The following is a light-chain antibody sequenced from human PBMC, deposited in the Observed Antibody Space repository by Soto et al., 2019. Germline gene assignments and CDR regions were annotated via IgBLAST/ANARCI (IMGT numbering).Light chain of an antibody. CDR2: IND. V-gene: IGLV1-44*01. CDR3: ASWDDRLNGYV. CDR1: RSNIGSNS. Sequence: QSVLTQPPSVSGTPGQRVIISCSGSRSNIGSNSVNWYQQLPGTAPKLLIYINDQRPSGVPDRFSGSTSGTSVSLAISGLQSEDEADYYCASWDDRLNGYVFGTGTKATVL. J-gene: IGLJ1*01.